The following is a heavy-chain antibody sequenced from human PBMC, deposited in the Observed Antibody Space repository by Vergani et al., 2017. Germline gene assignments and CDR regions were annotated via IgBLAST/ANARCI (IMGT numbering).Heavy chain of an antibody. J-gene: IGHJ6*02. CDR2: IYSTGST. CDR3: ARGMYRDEAWTGYLLEGIDI. CDR1: GGSFNTYY. D-gene: IGHD3/OR15-3a*01. V-gene: IGHV4-59*13. Sequence: QVQLEESGPGLVKPSETLSLTCTVSGGSFNTYYWSWIRQSPGKGLEWIGYIYSTGSTNYNPSLNSRVTMSVDTSKNQFSLKLRSVTAADTAVYFCARGMYRDEAWTGYLLEGIDIWGQGTTVTISS.